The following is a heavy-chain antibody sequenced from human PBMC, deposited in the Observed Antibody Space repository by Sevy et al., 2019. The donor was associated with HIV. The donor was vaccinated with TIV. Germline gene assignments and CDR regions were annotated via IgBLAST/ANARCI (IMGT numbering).Heavy chain of an antibody. V-gene: IGHV3-49*04. J-gene: IGHJ4*02. CDR1: GFNLGDYA. CDR2: MRSNAFAGTT. Sequence: GGSLRLSCSTSGFNLGDYAMSWVRQSPGKGLEWVGFMRSNAFAGTTEYAASVKVRFTISTDDSKANAHLQMNSLRAEDTGVYYCINSRQLGYTAMVPDYWGQRTLVTVSS. D-gene: IGHD5-18*01. CDR3: INSRQLGYTAMVPDY.